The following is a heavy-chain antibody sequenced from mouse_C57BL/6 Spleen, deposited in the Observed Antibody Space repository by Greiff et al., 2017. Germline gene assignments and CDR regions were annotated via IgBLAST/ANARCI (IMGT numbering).Heavy chain of an antibody. V-gene: IGHV14-4*01. Sequence: EVQLKQSGAELVRPGASVKLSCTASGFNIKDDYMHWVKQRPEQGLEWIGWIDPENGDTEYASKFQGKATITADTSSNTAYLQLSSLTSEDTAVYYCTTYTVDPVYFDYWGQGTTLTVSS. J-gene: IGHJ2*01. CDR2: IDPENGDT. CDR3: TTYTVDPVYFDY. D-gene: IGHD1-1*01. CDR1: GFNIKDDY.